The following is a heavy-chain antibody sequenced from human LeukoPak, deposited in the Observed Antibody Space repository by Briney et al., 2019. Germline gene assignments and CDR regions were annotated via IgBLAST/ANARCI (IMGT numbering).Heavy chain of an antibody. Sequence: SETLSLTCTVSGGSVSSGNYYWSWIRQPPGKGLEWIGFMSNSGHTDSTPSLKSRVTISVDTSKNPFSLKLNSVTAADTAVYYCARVSAAGTGPDYWGQGTLVTVSS. CDR3: ARVSAAGTGPDY. V-gene: IGHV4-61*01. CDR1: GGSVSSGNYY. D-gene: IGHD6-13*01. J-gene: IGHJ4*02. CDR2: MSNSGHT.